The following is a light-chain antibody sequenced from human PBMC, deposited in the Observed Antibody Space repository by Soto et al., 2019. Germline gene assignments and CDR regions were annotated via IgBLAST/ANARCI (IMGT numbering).Light chain of an antibody. J-gene: IGKJ1*01. CDR2: KAS. Sequence: DIQMTQSPSNLAASVCDSVTITCRASQSIDSWLAWYQQKPGKAPKFLMYKASNLESGVPSRFSGSGSETEFTLTISSLQPDDFAIYYCQHYKSYPWTFGQGTKVDIK. V-gene: IGKV1-5*03. CDR1: QSIDSW. CDR3: QHYKSYPWT.